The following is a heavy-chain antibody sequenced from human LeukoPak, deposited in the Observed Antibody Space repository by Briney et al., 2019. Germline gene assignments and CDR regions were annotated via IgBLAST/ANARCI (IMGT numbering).Heavy chain of an antibody. D-gene: IGHD1-7*01. J-gene: IGHJ6*02. CDR1: GGSISSHY. V-gene: IGHV4-59*11. CDR3: ARDNWNYGSSMDV. Sequence: SETLSLTCTVSGGSISSHYWSWIRQPPGKGLEWVGYIYYSGSTNYNPSLKSRVTISVDTSKNQFSLKLSSVTAADTAVYYCARDNWNYGSSMDVWGQGTTVTVSS. CDR2: IYYSGST.